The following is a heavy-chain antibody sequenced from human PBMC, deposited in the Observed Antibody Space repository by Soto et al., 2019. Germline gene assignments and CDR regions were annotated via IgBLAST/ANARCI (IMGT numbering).Heavy chain of an antibody. V-gene: IGHV3-7*01. J-gene: IGHJ3*02. D-gene: IGHD3-10*01. CDR3: ASTLHYGSGSSYNAAFDI. CDR1: GFTFSSYW. Sequence: GGSLRLSCAASGFTFSSYWMSWVRQAPGKGLEWVANIKQDGSEKYYVDSVKGRLTISRDNAKNSLYLQMNSLRAEDTAVYYCASTLHYGSGSSYNAAFDIWGQGTMVTVSS. CDR2: IKQDGSEK.